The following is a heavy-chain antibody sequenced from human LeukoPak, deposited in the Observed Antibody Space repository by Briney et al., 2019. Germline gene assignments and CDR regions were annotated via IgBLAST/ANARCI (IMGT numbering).Heavy chain of an antibody. D-gene: IGHD7-27*01. J-gene: IGHJ6*02. V-gene: IGHV4-30-4*01. CDR1: GGSISSGDYY. CDR3: AREPDWGYYGMDV. CDR2: IYYSGST. Sequence: SQTLSLTCTVSGGSISSGDYYWSWIRQPPGKGLEWIGYIYYSGSTYYNPSLKSRVTISVDTSKNQFSLKLSSVTTADTAVYYCAREPDWGYYGMDVRGQGTTVTVSS.